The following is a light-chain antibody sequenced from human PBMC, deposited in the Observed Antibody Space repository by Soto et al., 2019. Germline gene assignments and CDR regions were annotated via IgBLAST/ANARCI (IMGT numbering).Light chain of an antibody. V-gene: IGLV2-8*01. CDR1: SSDVGAYKY. Sequence: QSVLTQPPSASGSPGQSVTISCTGTSSDVGAYKYVSWYQQYPGKAPKLMIYEVSKRPSGVPDRFSGSKSGNTASLTVSGLQAEDEDDYSCASYVGSNIWVFGGGTKLTVL. CDR2: EVS. CDR3: ASYVGSNIWV. J-gene: IGLJ3*02.